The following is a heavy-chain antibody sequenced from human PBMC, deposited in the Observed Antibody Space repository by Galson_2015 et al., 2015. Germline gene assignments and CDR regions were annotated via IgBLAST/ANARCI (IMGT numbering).Heavy chain of an antibody. CDR1: GFTFSSYW. V-gene: IGHV3-7*01. D-gene: IGHD3-9*01. Sequence: SLRLSCAASGFTFSSYWMSWVRQAPGKGLEWVANIKQDGSEKYYVDSVKGRFTISRDNAKNSLYLQMNSLRAEDTAVYYCAREYDILAGYMDYWGQGTLVTVSS. CDR2: IKQDGSEK. J-gene: IGHJ4*02. CDR3: AREYDILAGYMDY.